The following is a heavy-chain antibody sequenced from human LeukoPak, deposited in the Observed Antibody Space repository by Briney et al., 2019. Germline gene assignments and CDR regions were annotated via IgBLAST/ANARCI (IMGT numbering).Heavy chain of an antibody. J-gene: IGHJ4*02. CDR1: GFTFSSYA. CDR3: AKAPTATYYYGSGRLDY. D-gene: IGHD3-10*01. Sequence: GGSLRLSCAASGFTFSSYAMSWVRQAPGKGLEWVSAISGSGGSTYYADSAKGRFTISRDNSKNTLYLQMNSLRAEDTAVYYCAKAPTATYYYGSGRLDYWGQGTLVTVSS. CDR2: ISGSGGST. V-gene: IGHV3-23*01.